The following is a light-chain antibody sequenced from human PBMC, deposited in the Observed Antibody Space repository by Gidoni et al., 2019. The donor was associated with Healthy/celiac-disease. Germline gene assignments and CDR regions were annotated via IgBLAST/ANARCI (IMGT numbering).Light chain of an antibody. CDR3: QQYGSSTPWT. Sequence: DIVLTQSPGPLSLLPGERATLSCRASQSVSSSYSAWYQQKPGQAPRLLIYGASSRATGSPDRLSGSGCGTDFTLTISRLEPEDVAVDYCQQYGSSTPWTFGQGTKVEIK. J-gene: IGKJ1*01. V-gene: IGKV3-20*01. CDR2: GAS. CDR1: QSVSSSY.